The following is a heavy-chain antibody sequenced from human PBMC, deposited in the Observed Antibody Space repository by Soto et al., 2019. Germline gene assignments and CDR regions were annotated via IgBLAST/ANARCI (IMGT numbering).Heavy chain of an antibody. CDR1: GFTFSSYS. Sequence: GGSLRLSCAASGFTFSSYSLHWVRQAPGKGLEWVAVISSDGSTTYYADSVKGRFTVSRDNSRNTLYLQMNSLRTDDTAVYYGAGGGRSLPPASDLSGPAPLVTVSS. D-gene: IGHD3-22*01. CDR3: AGGGRSLPPASDL. J-gene: IGHJ5*02. V-gene: IGHV3-30*04. CDR2: ISSDGSTT.